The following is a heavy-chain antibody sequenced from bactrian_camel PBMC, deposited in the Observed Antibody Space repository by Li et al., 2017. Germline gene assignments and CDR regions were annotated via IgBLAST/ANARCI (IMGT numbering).Heavy chain of an antibody. D-gene: IGHD3*01. CDR2: IDLAGTT. Sequence: DVQLVESGGGSVRAGGSLRLSCAASGYNYNYSSYCMGWFRQAPGKEREGVATIDLAGTTSYADSVKGRFTISQDNAKSTLYLQMNSLKSEDTATYYCAADCDCYSGSWCYDVGRHYNYWGQGTQVTVS. J-gene: IGHJ4*01. CDR1: GYNYNYSSYC. V-gene: IGHV3S67*01. CDR3: AADCDCYSGSWCYDVGRHYNY.